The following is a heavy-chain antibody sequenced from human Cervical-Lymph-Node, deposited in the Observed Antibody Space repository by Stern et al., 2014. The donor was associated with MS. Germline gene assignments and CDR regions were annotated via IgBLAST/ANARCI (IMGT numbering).Heavy chain of an antibody. J-gene: IGHJ4*02. Sequence: VQLVQSGGGLVQPGGSLRISCAASGFTFSNYWMNWVRQAPGKGLEWVASVKQDGSEKYYVDSVKGRFTISRDNAKNSLYLQMNSLRVEDTAVYYCARGAAVGFWGQGTLVTVSS. V-gene: IGHV3-7*01. CDR3: ARGAAVGF. D-gene: IGHD6-19*01. CDR2: VKQDGSEK. CDR1: GFTFSNYW.